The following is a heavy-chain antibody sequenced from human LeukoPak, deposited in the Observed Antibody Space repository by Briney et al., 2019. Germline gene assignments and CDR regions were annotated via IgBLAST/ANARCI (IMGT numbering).Heavy chain of an antibody. CDR1: GFTFSSYG. V-gene: IGHV3-33*01. CDR3: ARDRHSGRPLTNWFDP. J-gene: IGHJ5*02. CDR2: IWYDGSNE. Sequence: PGRSLRLSCAASGFTFSSYGMHWVRQAPGKGLEWVASIWYDGSNEYYADSVKSRFTISRDNSKNTVYLQMNTVRAEDTAVYYCARDRHSGRPLTNWFDPWGQGTLVSVCS. D-gene: IGHD6-19*01.